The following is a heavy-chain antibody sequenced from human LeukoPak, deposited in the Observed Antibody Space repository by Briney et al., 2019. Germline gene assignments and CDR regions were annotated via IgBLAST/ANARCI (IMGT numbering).Heavy chain of an antibody. CDR3: ALSLTYYFDY. J-gene: IGHJ4*02. V-gene: IGHV3-30-3*01. Sequence: HPGRSLRLSCAASGFTFSSYAMHWVRQAPGKGLEWVAVISYDGSNKYYADSVKGRFTISRDNSKNTLYLQMNSLRAEDTAVYYCALSLTYYFDYWGQGTLVTVSS. CDR2: ISYDGSNK. CDR1: GFTFSSYA.